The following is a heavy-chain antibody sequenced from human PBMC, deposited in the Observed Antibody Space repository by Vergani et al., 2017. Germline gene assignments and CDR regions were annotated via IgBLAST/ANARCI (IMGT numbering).Heavy chain of an antibody. CDR1: GGSFSGYY. Sequence: QVQLQQWGAGLLKPSETLSLTCAVYGGSFSGYYWSWIRQPPGKGLEWIGEINHSGSTNYNPSLKSRVTISVDTSKNQFSLKLSSVTAADTAVYYCAKREGFGTIEDAFDIWGQGTMVTVSS. D-gene: IGHD3/OR15-3a*01. J-gene: IGHJ3*02. V-gene: IGHV4-34*01. CDR3: AKREGFGTIEDAFDI. CDR2: INHSGST.